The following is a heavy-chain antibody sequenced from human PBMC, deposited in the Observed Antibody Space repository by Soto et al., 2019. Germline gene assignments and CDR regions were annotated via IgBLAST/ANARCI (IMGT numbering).Heavy chain of an antibody. CDR2: IDPSDSHT. D-gene: IGHD3-22*01. V-gene: IGHV5-10-1*01. J-gene: IGHJ4*02. CDR3: ARLYYYDSSGSGLDY. Sequence: GESLKISCKGSGYSFTTYWISWVRQMPRKGLEWMGRIDPSDSHTNYSPSFQGHVSLSADKSTSTTYLQWSSLKASDTAMYYCARLYYYDSSGSGLDYWGRGTLVTVSS. CDR1: GYSFTTYW.